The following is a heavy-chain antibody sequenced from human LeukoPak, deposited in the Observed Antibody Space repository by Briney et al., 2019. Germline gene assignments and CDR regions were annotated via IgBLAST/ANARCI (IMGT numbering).Heavy chain of an antibody. D-gene: IGHD5-24*01. CDR2: IDNGGKT. V-gene: IGHV3-53*01. CDR1: GFTVSSNY. Sequence: GGSLRLSCAASGFTVSSNYMTWVRQAPGKGLECVSVIDNGGKTYYADSVKGRFTISRDNSKNTVYLQMNSLRAEDTAVYYCAKDDAWIQFGNWGRGTLVTVSS. J-gene: IGHJ4*02. CDR3: AKDDAWIQFGN.